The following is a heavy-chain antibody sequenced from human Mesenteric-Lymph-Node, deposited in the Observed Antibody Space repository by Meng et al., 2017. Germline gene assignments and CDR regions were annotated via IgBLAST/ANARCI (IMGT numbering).Heavy chain of an antibody. V-gene: IGHV4-4*02. CDR3: ARGKQDAWELLAY. CDR1: GVSFSGNIR. Sequence: VRLQGSGPRLVKPWGTLSLTGGVLGVSFSGNIRWIWARQPPGKGLEWIGDIDDSGSTNYNPSLNSRISLSLDKSKNHFSLKVNSVTAADTAVYYCARGKQDAWELLAYWGQGALVTVSS. J-gene: IGHJ4*02. CDR2: IDDSGST. D-gene: IGHD1-26*01.